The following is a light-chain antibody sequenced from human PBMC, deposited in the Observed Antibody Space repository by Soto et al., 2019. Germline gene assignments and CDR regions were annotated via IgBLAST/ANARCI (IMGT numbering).Light chain of an antibody. V-gene: IGKV3-11*01. CDR3: QRYNNWPLT. Sequence: DIVLTQSPATLSLSPGERATRSCRASQSVSSYLAWYQQNPGQAPRLLIYDASNRATGIPARFSGSGSGPEFTLTINSLQSEDFAIYYCQRYNNWPLTFGGGTKVDIK. CDR2: DAS. CDR1: QSVSSY. J-gene: IGKJ4*01.